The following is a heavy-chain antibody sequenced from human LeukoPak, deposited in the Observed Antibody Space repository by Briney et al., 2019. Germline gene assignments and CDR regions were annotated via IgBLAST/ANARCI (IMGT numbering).Heavy chain of an antibody. J-gene: IGHJ4*02. Sequence: SETLSLTCTVSGGSISSSSYYWGWIRQPPGKGLEWIGYIYYSGSTYYNPSLKSRVTISVDTSKNQFSLKLSSVTAADTAVYYCARDKTGGYQLLWGQGTLVTVSS. V-gene: IGHV4-30-4*08. CDR3: ARDKTGGYQLL. D-gene: IGHD2-2*01. CDR2: IYYSGST. CDR1: GGSISSSSYY.